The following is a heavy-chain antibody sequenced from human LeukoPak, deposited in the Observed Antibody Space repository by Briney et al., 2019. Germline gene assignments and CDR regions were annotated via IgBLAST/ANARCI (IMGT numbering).Heavy chain of an antibody. Sequence: ASVKVSCKASGYTFSSYGISWVRQAPGRGLEWMGWISAYNGLTEFAQKFQGRVTMTTDTSTTTAYMEVRSLSSDDTAVYYCTRICCPASASWYPDDYWGQGTLVTVSS. CDR2: ISAYNGLT. CDR3: TRICCPASASWYPDDY. CDR1: GYTFSSYG. V-gene: IGHV1-18*01. D-gene: IGHD6-13*01. J-gene: IGHJ4*02.